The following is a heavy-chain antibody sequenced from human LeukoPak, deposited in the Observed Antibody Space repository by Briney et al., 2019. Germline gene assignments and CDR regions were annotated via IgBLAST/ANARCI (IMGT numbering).Heavy chain of an antibody. CDR3: AKGPTLAGSYYYYYMDV. V-gene: IGHV3-30*02. CDR1: GFTFSSYA. Sequence: GGSLRLSCAASGFTFSSYAMHWVRQAPGKGLEWVAFIRYDGSNKYYADSVKGRFTISRDNSKNTLYLQMNSLRAEDTAVYYCAKGPTLAGSYYYYYMDVWGKGTTVTVSS. CDR2: IRYDGSNK. J-gene: IGHJ6*03.